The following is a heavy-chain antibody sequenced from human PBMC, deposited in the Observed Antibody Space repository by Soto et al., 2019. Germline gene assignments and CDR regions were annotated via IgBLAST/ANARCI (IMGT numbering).Heavy chain of an antibody. V-gene: IGHV5-10-1*01. CDR3: ARHLNHPFDP. J-gene: IGHJ5*02. CDR1: GYSFTSYW. CDR2: IDPSDSYT. Sequence: PGESLKISCKGSGYSFTSYWISWVRQMPGKGLEWMGRIDPSDSYTNYGPSFQGHVTISADKSISTAYLQWSSLKASDTAMYYCARHLNHPFDPWGQGTLVTVSS.